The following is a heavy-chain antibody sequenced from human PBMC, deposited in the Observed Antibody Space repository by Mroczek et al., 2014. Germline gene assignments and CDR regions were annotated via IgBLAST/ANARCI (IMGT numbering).Heavy chain of an antibody. CDR1: GYTFTSYY. CDR3: ARRAPDYGDYWGSLDY. D-gene: IGHD4-17*01. CDR2: INPSGGST. Sequence: VQLVESGAEVKKPGASVKVSCKASGYTFTSYYMHWVRQAPGQGLEWMGIINPSGGSTSYAQKFQGRVTMTRDMSTSTVYMELSSLRSEDTAVYYCARRAPDYGDYWGSLDYWGQGTLVTVSS. V-gene: IGHV1-46*01. J-gene: IGHJ4*02.